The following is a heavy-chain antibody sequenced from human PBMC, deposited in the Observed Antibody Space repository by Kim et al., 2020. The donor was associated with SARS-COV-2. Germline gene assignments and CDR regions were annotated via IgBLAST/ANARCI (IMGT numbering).Heavy chain of an antibody. V-gene: IGHV5-10-1*01. D-gene: IGHD3-22*01. CDR2: IDPSDSYT. J-gene: IGHJ3*02. CDR1: GYSFTSYW. CDR3: AINYYDSSALGPDAFDI. Sequence: GESLKISCKGSGYSFTSYWISWVRQMPGKGLEWMGRIDPSDSYTNYSPSFQGHVTISADKSISTAYLQWSSLKASDTAMYYCAINYYDSSALGPDAFDIWGQGTMVTVSS.